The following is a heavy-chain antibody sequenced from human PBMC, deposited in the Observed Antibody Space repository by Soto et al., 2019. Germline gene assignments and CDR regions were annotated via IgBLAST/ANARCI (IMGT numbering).Heavy chain of an antibody. CDR3: ARDLGGQIVDY. V-gene: IGHV1-18*01. J-gene: IGHJ4*02. CDR2: ISGYNGNT. D-gene: IGHD1-26*01. Sequence: GASVKVSCEDSGYTYTSYGSSWVRQAPGQGLEWMGWISGYNGNTKYAQKLQGRVTMTTDTSTSTAYMELRSLRSDDTAVYYCARDLGGQIVDYWGQGTLVTVSS. CDR1: GYTYTSYG.